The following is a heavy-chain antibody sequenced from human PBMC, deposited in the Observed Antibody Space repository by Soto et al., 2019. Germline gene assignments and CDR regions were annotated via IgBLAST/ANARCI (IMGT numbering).Heavy chain of an antibody. CDR1: GVSISNDVYY. CDR2: IYYTGST. Sequence: QVQLQESGPGLVKPSQTLSLTCTVSGVSISNDVYYWTWIRQYPGKGLEWDGYIYYTGSTYYNPSLTSRVMMSVDTSKNQFSLKLSSVTAADTAAYYCARQEYGDYVFLDYWGQGTLVTVSS. J-gene: IGHJ4*02. V-gene: IGHV4-31*03. D-gene: IGHD4-17*01. CDR3: ARQEYGDYVFLDY.